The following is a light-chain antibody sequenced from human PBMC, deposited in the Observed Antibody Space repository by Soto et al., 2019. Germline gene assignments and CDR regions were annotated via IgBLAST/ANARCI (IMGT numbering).Light chain of an antibody. V-gene: IGLV2-23*03. Sequence: QSVLTQPASVSGSPGQSITISCTGTSSDVGSYNLVSWYQQHPCKAPKLMIYEGSKRPSGVSNRFSGSKSGNTASLTISRLQAEDEADYYCCSYAGSSTFVVFGGGTKLTV. CDR3: CSYAGSSTFVV. CDR2: EGS. CDR1: SSDVGSYNL. J-gene: IGLJ2*01.